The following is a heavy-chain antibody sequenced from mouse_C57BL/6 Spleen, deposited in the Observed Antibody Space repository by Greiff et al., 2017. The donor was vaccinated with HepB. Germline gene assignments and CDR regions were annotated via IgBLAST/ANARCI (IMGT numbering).Heavy chain of an antibody. CDR3: ARGDGSSLAWFAY. CDR1: GYTFTSYW. V-gene: IGHV1-7*01. CDR2: INPSSGYT. D-gene: IGHD1-1*01. Sequence: QVHVKQSGAELAKPGASVKLSCKASGYTFTSYWMHWVKQRPGQGLEWIGYINPSSGYTKYNQKFKDKATLTADKSSSTAYMQLSSLTYEDSAVYYCARGDGSSLAWFAYWGQGTLVTVSA. J-gene: IGHJ3*01.